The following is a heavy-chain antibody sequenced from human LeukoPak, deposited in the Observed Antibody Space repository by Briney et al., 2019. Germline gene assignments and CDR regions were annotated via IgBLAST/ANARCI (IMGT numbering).Heavy chain of an antibody. D-gene: IGHD6-19*01. J-gene: IGHJ4*02. CDR2: ISSSSSYI. V-gene: IGHV3-21*01. Sequence: GGSLRLSCAASGFTFSSYSMNWVRQAPGKGLEWVSSISSSSSYIYYADSVKGRFTISRDNAKNSLYLQMNSLRAEDTAVYYCARDRVAVAGLFDYWGQETLVTVSS. CDR1: GFTFSSYS. CDR3: ARDRVAVAGLFDY.